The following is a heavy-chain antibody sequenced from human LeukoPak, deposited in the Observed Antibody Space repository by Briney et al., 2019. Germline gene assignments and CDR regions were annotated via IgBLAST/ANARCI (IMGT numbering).Heavy chain of an antibody. Sequence: GGSLSLSCAASGFTFSSYSMNWVRQAPGKGPEWVSSISSSSSYIYYADLVKGRFTISRDNAKNSLYLQMNSLRAEDTAVYYCARDIVFDPWGQGTLVTVSS. CDR3: ARDIVFDP. V-gene: IGHV3-21*01. D-gene: IGHD1-26*01. CDR2: ISSSSSYI. CDR1: GFTFSSYS. J-gene: IGHJ5*02.